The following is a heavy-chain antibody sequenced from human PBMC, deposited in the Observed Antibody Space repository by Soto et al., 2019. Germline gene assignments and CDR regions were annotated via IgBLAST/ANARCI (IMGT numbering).Heavy chain of an antibody. CDR2: ISGSSGTI. J-gene: IGHJ3*02. CDR3: ARTTVTTFDYDAFDI. D-gene: IGHD4-17*01. V-gene: IGHV3-48*01. CDR1: GFSFSSYT. Sequence: GGSLRLSCAASGFSFSSYTMSWVRQAPGKGLEWVSYISGSSGTIYNADSVKGRFTISRDNAKNSLYLQMNSLRAEDTAVYYCARTTVTTFDYDAFDIWGQGTMVTVSS.